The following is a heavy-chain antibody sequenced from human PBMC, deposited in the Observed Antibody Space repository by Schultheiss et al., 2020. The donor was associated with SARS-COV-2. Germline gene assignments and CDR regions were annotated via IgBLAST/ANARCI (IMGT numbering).Heavy chain of an antibody. CDR2: ISYDGSNK. CDR1: GFTFSSYG. J-gene: IGHJ6*02. V-gene: IGHV3-30*18. CDR3: AKDTVSIFGVANYYYGMDV. Sequence: GGSLRLSCAASGFTFSSYGMHWVRQAPGKGLEWVAVISYDGSNKYYADSVKGRFTISRDNSKNTLYLQMNSLRAEDTAVYYCAKDTVSIFGVANYYYGMDVWGQGTRSPSP. D-gene: IGHD3-3*01.